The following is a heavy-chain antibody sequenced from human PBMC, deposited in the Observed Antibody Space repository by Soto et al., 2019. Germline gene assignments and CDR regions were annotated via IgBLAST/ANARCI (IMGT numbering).Heavy chain of an antibody. Sequence: QVQLQQWGAGLLKPSETLSLTCAVYGGSFSGYYWSWIRQPPGKGLEWIGEINHSGSTNYNPSLKSRVTISVDTSKNQFSLKLSSVTAADTAVYYCARSQFPKGKHGLDYWGQGTLVTVSS. D-gene: IGHD2-21*01. CDR1: GGSFSGYY. J-gene: IGHJ4*02. CDR2: INHSGST. CDR3: ARSQFPKGKHGLDY. V-gene: IGHV4-34*01.